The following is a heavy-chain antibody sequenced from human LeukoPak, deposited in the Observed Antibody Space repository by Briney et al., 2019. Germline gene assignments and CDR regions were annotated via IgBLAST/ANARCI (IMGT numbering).Heavy chain of an antibody. CDR2: VIPRPVRS. CDR1: GGTFTDYS. V-gene: IGHV1-69*04. CDR3: ARDRVDFHDRSGFVVVASDI. Sequence: SVKVSCKAPGGTFTDYSLSWVRQAPGQGLEWMGRVIPRPVRSSYEPKFQGRVTITADRSTDTAYMELFSLRSEDTAVYYCARDRVDFHDRSGFVVVASDIWGQGTMVTVSS. D-gene: IGHD3-22*01. J-gene: IGHJ3*02.